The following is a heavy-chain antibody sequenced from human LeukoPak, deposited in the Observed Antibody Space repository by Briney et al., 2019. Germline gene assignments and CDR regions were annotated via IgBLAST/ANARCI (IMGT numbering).Heavy chain of an antibody. Sequence: ASVKVSCKASGYTFTTYGITWVRQAPGQGLEWMGWTSGYNGDTNYAQKLQGRVTMTTDTSTSTAYMELRSLRSDDTAVYYCARDPRAYYYDSSGYYYFDYWGQGTLVTVSS. CDR1: GYTFTTYG. CDR3: ARDPRAYYYDSSGYYYFDY. CDR2: TSGYNGDT. J-gene: IGHJ4*02. V-gene: IGHV1-18*01. D-gene: IGHD3-22*01.